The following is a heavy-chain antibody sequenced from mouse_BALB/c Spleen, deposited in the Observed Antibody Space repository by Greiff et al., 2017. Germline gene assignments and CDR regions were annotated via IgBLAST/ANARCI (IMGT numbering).Heavy chain of an antibody. Sequence: EVQLQQSGAELVKPGASVKLSCTASGFNIKDTYMHWVKQRPEQGLEWIGRIDPANGNTKYDPKFQGKATITADTSSNTAYLQLSSLTSEDTAVYYCARSRPLTTVNPYFDYWGQGTTLTVSS. D-gene: IGHD1-1*01. J-gene: IGHJ2*01. CDR3: ARSRPLTTVNPYFDY. CDR2: IDPANGNT. CDR1: GFNIKDTY. V-gene: IGHV14-3*02.